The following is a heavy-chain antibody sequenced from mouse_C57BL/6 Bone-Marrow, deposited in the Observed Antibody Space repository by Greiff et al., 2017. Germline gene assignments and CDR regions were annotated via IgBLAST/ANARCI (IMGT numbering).Heavy chain of an antibody. J-gene: IGHJ4*01. CDR2: INPSTGGT. V-gene: IGHV1-19*01. Sequence: VQLKESGPVLVKPGASVKMSCKASGYTFTDYYMNWVKQSPVKSLEWIGVINPSTGGTSYNQKFTGKATLTVDKSSSTANMELNRLTSEESAVYYCARRAYYYYAMDYWGQGTSVTVSS. CDR1: GYTFTDYY. CDR3: ARRAYYYYAMDY.